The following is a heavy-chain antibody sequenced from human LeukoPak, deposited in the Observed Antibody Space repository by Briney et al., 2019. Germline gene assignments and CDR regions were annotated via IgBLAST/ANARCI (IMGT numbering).Heavy chain of an antibody. CDR2: ISAYNGNP. CDR1: GYTFTNFG. V-gene: IGHV1-18*01. CDR3: ARAGQGYYYDTSAYYYDY. Sequence: ASVKVSCKTSGYTFTNFGINWVRQAPGQGLEWMGWISAYNGNPTYAQKLQGRVTVTTDTSTSTAYMELRSLTSDDTAVYFCARAGQGYYYDTSAYYYDYWGQGTLVTVSS. D-gene: IGHD3-22*01. J-gene: IGHJ4*02.